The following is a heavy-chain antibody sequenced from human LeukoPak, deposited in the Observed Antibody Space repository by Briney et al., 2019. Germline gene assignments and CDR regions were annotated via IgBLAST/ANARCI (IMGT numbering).Heavy chain of an antibody. CDR1: GGSISSGGYS. CDR3: ARCGHRRLGIGFDP. V-gene: IGHV4-30-2*01. D-gene: IGHD1-14*01. Sequence: SGTLSLTCAVSGGSISSGGYSWSWIRQPPGKGLEWIGYIYHSGSTYYNPSLKSRVTISVDRFKNQFSLKLSSVTAADTAVYYCARCGHRRLGIGFDPWGQGTLVTVSS. J-gene: IGHJ5*02. CDR2: IYHSGST.